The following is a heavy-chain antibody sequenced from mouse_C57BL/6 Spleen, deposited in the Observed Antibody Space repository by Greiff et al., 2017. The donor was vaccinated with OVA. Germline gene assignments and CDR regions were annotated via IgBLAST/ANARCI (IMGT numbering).Heavy chain of an antibody. CDR3: TVIYYGNYVGY. D-gene: IGHD2-1*01. CDR2: IDPETGGT. V-gene: IGHV1-15*01. Sequence: QVQLKQSGAELVRPGASVTLSCKASGYTFTDYEMHWVKQTPVHGLEWIGAIDPETGGTAYNQKFKGKAILTADKSSSTAYMELRSLTSEDSAVYYCTVIYYGNYVGYWGQGTTLTVSS. CDR1: GYTFTDYE. J-gene: IGHJ2*01.